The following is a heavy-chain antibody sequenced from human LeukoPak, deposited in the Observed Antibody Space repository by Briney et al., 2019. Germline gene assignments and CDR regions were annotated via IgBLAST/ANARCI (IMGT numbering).Heavy chain of an antibody. Sequence: GGSLRLSCAASGFTFSSYAMSWVRQAPGKGLEWVSAISGSGGSTYYADSVKGRFTISRDSSKNTLYLQMNSLRAEDTAVYYCAKDFFPYYYDSSGYPDAFDIWGQGTMVTVSS. CDR1: GFTFSSYA. J-gene: IGHJ3*02. CDR2: ISGSGGST. V-gene: IGHV3-23*01. D-gene: IGHD3-22*01. CDR3: AKDFFPYYYDSSGYPDAFDI.